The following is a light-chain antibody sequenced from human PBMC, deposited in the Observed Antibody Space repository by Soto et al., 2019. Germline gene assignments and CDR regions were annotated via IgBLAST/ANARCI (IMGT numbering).Light chain of an antibody. V-gene: IGKV1-5*01. CDR1: QSVAGW. J-gene: IGKJ1*01. CDR3: QQYHRYSWT. Sequence: DIQMTQSPSTLSASVGDTVTITCRASQSVAGWLAWYQQKPGKAPTLLIYDASALPRGVPSRFSGSGSGTEFTLTISSLQPDDFATYYCQQYHRYSWTFGQGTKVDIK. CDR2: DAS.